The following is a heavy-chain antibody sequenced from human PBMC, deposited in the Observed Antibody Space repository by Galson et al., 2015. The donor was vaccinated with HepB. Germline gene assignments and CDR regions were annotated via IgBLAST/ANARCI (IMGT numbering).Heavy chain of an antibody. CDR2: IIPILGIA. Sequence: SVKVSCKASGGTFSSYTISWVRQAPGQGLEWMGRIIPILGIANYAQKFQGRVTITADKSTSTAYMELSSLRSEDTAAYYCARYGGNSDWYFDLWGRGTLVTVSS. CDR1: GGTFSSYT. V-gene: IGHV1-69*02. J-gene: IGHJ2*01. CDR3: ARYGGNSDWYFDL. D-gene: IGHD4-23*01.